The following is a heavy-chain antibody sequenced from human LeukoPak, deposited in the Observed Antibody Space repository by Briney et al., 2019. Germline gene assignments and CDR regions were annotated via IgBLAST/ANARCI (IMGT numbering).Heavy chain of an antibody. V-gene: IGHV4-59*01. Sequence: SETLSLTCTVSGGSINSYYWSWIRQPPGKGLQWIGCIHYSGSTNYNPSLKSRVTISVDTSKNQFSLKLSSVTAADTAVYYCARMVGWGARRYYYYYMDVWGKGTTVTISS. D-gene: IGHD1-26*01. CDR2: IHYSGST. J-gene: IGHJ6*03. CDR3: ARMVGWGARRYYYYYMDV. CDR1: GGSINSYY.